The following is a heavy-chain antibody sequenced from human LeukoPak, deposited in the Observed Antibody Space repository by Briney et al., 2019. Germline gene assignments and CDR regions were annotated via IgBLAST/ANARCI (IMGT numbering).Heavy chain of an antibody. Sequence: GGSLRLSCAASGFTFSSYWTSWVRQAPGKGLEWVANIKQDGSEKYYVDSVEGRFTISRDNAKNSLYLQVNSLRAGDTAVYYCARNQRRLDYWGQGTLVTVSS. CDR3: ARNQRRLDY. J-gene: IGHJ4*02. D-gene: IGHD1-14*01. V-gene: IGHV3-7*01. CDR1: GFTFSSYW. CDR2: IKQDGSEK.